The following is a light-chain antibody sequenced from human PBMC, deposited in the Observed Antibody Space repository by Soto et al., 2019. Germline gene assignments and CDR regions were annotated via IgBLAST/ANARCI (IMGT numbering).Light chain of an antibody. V-gene: IGKV3-20*01. J-gene: IGKJ2*01. CDR1: QSVSSSY. CDR2: GAS. Sequence: EIVLTQSPGTLSLSPGDRATLSCRASQSVSSSYLAWYQQKPGQAPRLLIYGASSRATGIPDRFSGSGSGTDFTLTISRLEPEDFAVYYCQQYGSSHTVGQGTKLEIK. CDR3: QQYGSSHT.